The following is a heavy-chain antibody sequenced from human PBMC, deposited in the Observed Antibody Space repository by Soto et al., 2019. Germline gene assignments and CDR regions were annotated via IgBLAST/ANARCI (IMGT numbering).Heavy chain of an antibody. CDR2: IANSGGTT. J-gene: IGHJ4*02. D-gene: IGHD6-13*01. CDR3: AKRISASGSGWDY. V-gene: IGHV3-23*01. CDR1: GFPFSSYA. Sequence: WGSLRLSCSASGFPFSSYAMTWVRQAPGKGLEWVSAIANSGGTTFCTDSVRGRFTISRDNSKNTLYLQMNSLRAEDTAVYFCAKRISASGSGWDYWGQGTLVTVSS.